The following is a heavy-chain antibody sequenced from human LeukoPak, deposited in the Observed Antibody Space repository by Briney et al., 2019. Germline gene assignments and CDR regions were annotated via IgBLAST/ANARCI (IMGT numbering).Heavy chain of an antibody. V-gene: IGHV4-38-2*02. CDR1: GYSISSGYF. D-gene: IGHD4-17*01. CDR3: VRATVTTEGDYFDY. Sequence: SETLSLTCTVSGYSISSGYFWGWIRPPPGKGLEWIGTISHGGSTYYNPSLKSRVTISVDTSKNQFSLNLSSVTAADTAVFYCVRATVTTEGDYFDYWGQGTLVTVSS. CDR2: ISHGGST. J-gene: IGHJ4*02.